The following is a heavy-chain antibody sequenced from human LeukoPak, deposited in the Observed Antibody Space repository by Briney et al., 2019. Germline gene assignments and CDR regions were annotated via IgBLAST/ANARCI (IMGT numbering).Heavy chain of an antibody. Sequence: SETLSLTCAVYGGYFSGYYWSWIRQPPGKGLEWIGEINHSGSTNYNPSLKSRVTISVDTSKNQFSLKLSSVTAADTAVYYCARIGQGVVVTAIGEAFDVWGQGTMVIVSS. CDR2: INHSGST. D-gene: IGHD2-21*02. CDR3: ARIGQGVVVTAIGEAFDV. V-gene: IGHV4-34*01. CDR1: GGYFSGYY. J-gene: IGHJ3*01.